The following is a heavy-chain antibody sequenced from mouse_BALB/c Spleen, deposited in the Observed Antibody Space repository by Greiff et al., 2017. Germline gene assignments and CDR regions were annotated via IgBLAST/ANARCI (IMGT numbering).Heavy chain of an antibody. CDR3: ANYYRYPAWFAY. D-gene: IGHD2-14*01. CDR1: GFTFSSYA. CDR2: ISSGGSYT. Sequence: EVQGVESGGGLVKPGGSLKLSCAASGFTFSSYAMSWVRPTPEKRLEWVATISSGGSYTYYPDSVKGRFTISRDNAKNTLYLQMSSLRSEDTAMYYCANYYRYPAWFAYWGQGTLVTVSA. J-gene: IGHJ3*01. V-gene: IGHV5-9-3*01.